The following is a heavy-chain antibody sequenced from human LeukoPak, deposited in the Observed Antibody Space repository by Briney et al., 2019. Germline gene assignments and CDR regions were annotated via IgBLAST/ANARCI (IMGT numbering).Heavy chain of an antibody. CDR3: ARTSSYPYCSSTSCYPDY. Sequence: GGSLRLSCAASGFTFSSYAMHWVRQAPGKGLEWVAVISYDGSNKYYADSVKGRFTISRDNSKNTLYLQMNSLRAEDTAVYYCARTSSYPYCSSTSCYPDYWGQGTLVTVSS. CDR2: ISYDGSNK. CDR1: GFTFSSYA. D-gene: IGHD2-2*01. J-gene: IGHJ4*02. V-gene: IGHV3-30-3*01.